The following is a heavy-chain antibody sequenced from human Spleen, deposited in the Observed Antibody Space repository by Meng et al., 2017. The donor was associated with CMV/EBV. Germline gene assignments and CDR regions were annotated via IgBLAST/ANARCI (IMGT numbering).Heavy chain of an antibody. CDR3: ARRRGFTKQQLTPFDY. CDR1: GYTFSSYY. Sequence: ASVKVSCKASGYTFSSYYIYWVRLAPGQGLEWMGVINPSGGDTRYAQKFQGRVTISVDTSKNQFSLKLSSVTAADTAVYYCARRRGFTKQQLTPFDYWGQGTLGTVSS. J-gene: IGHJ4*02. CDR2: INPSGGDT. V-gene: IGHV1-46*01. D-gene: IGHD6-13*01.